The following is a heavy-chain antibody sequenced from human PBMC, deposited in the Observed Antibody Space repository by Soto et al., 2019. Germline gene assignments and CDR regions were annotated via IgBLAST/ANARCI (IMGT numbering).Heavy chain of an antibody. V-gene: IGHV3-48*03. Sequence: GGSLRLSCAASGFTFSSYEMNWVRQAPGKGLEWVSYISSSGSTIYYADSVKGRFTISRDNAKNSLYLQMNSLRAEDTAIYYCARDLEYYYESSGPQLARGAFDIWGQGTMVTVSS. CDR3: ARDLEYYYESSGPQLARGAFDI. CDR1: GFTFSSYE. J-gene: IGHJ3*02. CDR2: ISSSGSTI. D-gene: IGHD3-22*01.